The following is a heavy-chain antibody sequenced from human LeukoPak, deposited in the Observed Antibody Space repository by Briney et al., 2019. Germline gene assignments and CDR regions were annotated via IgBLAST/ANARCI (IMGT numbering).Heavy chain of an antibody. V-gene: IGHV3-66*02. CDR2: IYSGGST. CDR3: ARGFGIAAAGTKFDY. CDR1: GFTVSSNY. J-gene: IGHJ4*02. Sequence: PGGSLRLSCAASGFTVSSNYMSWVRQAPGKGLELVSVIYSGGSTYYADSVKGRFTISRDNSKNTLYLQMNSLRAEDTAVYYCARGFGIAAAGTKFDYWGQGTLVTVSS. D-gene: IGHD6-13*01.